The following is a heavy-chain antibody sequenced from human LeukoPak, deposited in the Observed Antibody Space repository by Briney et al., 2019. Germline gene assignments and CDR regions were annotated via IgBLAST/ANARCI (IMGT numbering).Heavy chain of an antibody. Sequence: ASVKVSCKASGYTFTGYYMHWVRQAPGQGLEWMGWMNPNSGNTGYAQKFQGRVTMTRDSSISTAYMELSSLRSEDTAVYYCARRSDYYDSSTYRYWGQGTLVTVSS. CDR2: MNPNSGNT. CDR1: GYTFTGYY. J-gene: IGHJ4*02. CDR3: ARRSDYYDSSTYRY. D-gene: IGHD3-22*01. V-gene: IGHV1-8*02.